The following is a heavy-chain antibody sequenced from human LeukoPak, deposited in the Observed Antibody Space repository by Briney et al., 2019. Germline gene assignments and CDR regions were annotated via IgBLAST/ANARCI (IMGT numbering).Heavy chain of an antibody. CDR1: GFTFSSYG. D-gene: IGHD3-10*01. J-gene: IGHJ3*02. Sequence: GGSLRLSCAASGFTFSSYGMHWVRQAPGKGLEGVAFIRYDGSNKYCADSVKGRFTISRDNSKNTLYLQMNSLRAEDTAVYYCAKVAREFMGAFDIWGQGTMVTVSS. CDR2: IRYDGSNK. CDR3: AKVAREFMGAFDI. V-gene: IGHV3-30*02.